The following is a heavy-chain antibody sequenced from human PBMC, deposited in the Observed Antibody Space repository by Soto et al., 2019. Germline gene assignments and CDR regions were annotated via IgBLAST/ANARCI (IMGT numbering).Heavy chain of an antibody. CDR3: ARGKGAGFWSGYYTLDAFDI. V-gene: IGHV4-59*01. D-gene: IGHD3-3*01. J-gene: IGHJ3*02. Sequence: SETLSLTCTVSGGSISSYYWSWIRQPPGKGLEWIGYIYYSGSTNYNPSLKSRVTISVDTSKNQFSLKLSSVTAADTAVYYCARGKGAGFWSGYYTLDAFDIWGQGTMVT. CDR1: GGSISSYY. CDR2: IYYSGST.